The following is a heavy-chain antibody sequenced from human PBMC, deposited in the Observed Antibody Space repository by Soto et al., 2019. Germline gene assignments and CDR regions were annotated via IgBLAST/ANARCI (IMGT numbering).Heavy chain of an antibody. CDR3: ARDLEPLVGATNFDY. Sequence: GASVKVSCKASGGTFSSYAISWVRQAPGQGLEWMGGIIPIFGTANYAQKFQGRVTITADESTSTAYMELISLRSEYTAVYYCARDLEPLVGATNFDYWGQGTLVTVSS. D-gene: IGHD1-26*01. CDR1: GGTFSSYA. J-gene: IGHJ4*02. CDR2: IIPIFGTA. V-gene: IGHV1-69*13.